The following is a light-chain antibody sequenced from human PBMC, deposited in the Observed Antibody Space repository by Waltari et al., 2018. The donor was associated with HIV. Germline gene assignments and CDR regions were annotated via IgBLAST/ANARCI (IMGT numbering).Light chain of an antibody. CDR3: AVRGFMGDYLV. CDR1: NIGKYH. V-gene: IGLV3-19*01. Sequence: AVSASLGQTVPIHCEGGNIGKYHASWFQQRAGQAPLFIMSGGDKRPSGIPGRFSGATSGGTSFLTITGVQTEDDGDYYCAVRGFMGDYLVFGAGTKLTV. CDR2: GGD. J-gene: IGLJ2*01.